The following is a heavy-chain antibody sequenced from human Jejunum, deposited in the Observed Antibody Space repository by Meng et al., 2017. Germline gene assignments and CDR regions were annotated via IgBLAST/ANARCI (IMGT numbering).Heavy chain of an antibody. CDR2: INSDGSST. Sequence: GGSLRLSCAASGFTFSNYWMHWVRQGPGKGLVWVSRINSDGSSTAYADSVKGRFTISRDNARNPLYLQMNSLRVEDTAVYYCARVTSGSDHSPFGYWGQGTLVTVSS. J-gene: IGHJ4*02. D-gene: IGHD1-26*01. CDR3: ARVTSGSDHSPFGY. CDR1: GFTFSNYW. V-gene: IGHV3-74*01.